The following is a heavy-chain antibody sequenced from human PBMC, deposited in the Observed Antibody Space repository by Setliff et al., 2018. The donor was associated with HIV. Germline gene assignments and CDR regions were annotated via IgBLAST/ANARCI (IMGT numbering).Heavy chain of an antibody. CDR2: INSDGSST. Sequence: PGGSLRLSCAAFGFTFSSYWTHWVRQAPGKGLVWVSRINSDGSSTSYADPVKGRFTISRENAKNTLYLQMNSLRAEDTAVYYCARGGSGYDSLPFDYWGQGTLVTVPS. J-gene: IGHJ4*02. D-gene: IGHD5-12*01. CDR1: GFTFSSYW. CDR3: ARGGSGYDSLPFDY. V-gene: IGHV3-74*01.